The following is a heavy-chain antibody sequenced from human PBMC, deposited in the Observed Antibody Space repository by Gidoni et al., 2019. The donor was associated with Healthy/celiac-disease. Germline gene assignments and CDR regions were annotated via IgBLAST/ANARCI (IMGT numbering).Heavy chain of an antibody. CDR1: GFTFSSYS. V-gene: IGHV3-48*01. CDR2: ISSSSSTR. Sequence: EVQLVESGGGLVQPGGSLRLSCAASGFTFSSYSMNWVRQAPGKGMEWVSYISSSSSTRYYADSVKGRFTISRDNAKNSLYLQMNSLRAEDTAVYYCASLYYYDSSGYYLNDYWGQGTLVTVSS. J-gene: IGHJ4*02. CDR3: ASLYYYDSSGYYLNDY. D-gene: IGHD3-22*01.